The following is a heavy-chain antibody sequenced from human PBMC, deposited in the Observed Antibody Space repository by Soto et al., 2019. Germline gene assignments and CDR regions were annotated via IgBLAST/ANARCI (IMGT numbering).Heavy chain of an antibody. CDR3: AKFWGPSPARVDDY. CDR2: ISYDGNIK. D-gene: IGHD3-16*01. CDR1: GFSFSNFG. J-gene: IGHJ4*02. Sequence: QVQLVESGGGVVQPGRSLRLSCAASGFSFSNFGMHWARQAPGKGLAWVAAISYDGNIKNYADSVKGRFTISRDNSKNTRYREMNSLRAEDTAMYHCAKFWGPSPARVDDYWGQGTLVTVSS. V-gene: IGHV3-30*18.